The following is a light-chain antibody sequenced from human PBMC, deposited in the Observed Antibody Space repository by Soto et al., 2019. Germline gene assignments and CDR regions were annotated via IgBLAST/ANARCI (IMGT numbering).Light chain of an antibody. V-gene: IGKV1-39*01. CDR3: QQSYSTLWT. Sequence: DIQMTQSPSSLSASVGDRVTITCRASQSISSYLNRYQQKTGKAPKLLIYAASSLQSGVPSRFSGSGSGTDFTLTISSLQPEYLATYYCQQSYSTLWTFGQGTKVEIK. J-gene: IGKJ1*01. CDR2: AAS. CDR1: QSISSY.